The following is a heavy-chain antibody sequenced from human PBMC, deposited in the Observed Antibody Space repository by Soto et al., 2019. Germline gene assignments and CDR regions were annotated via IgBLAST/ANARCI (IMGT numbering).Heavy chain of an antibody. D-gene: IGHD2-2*01. CDR2: VIPILGMA. V-gene: IGHV1-69*02. CDR1: GGTFSSYS. Sequence: QVQLVQSGAEVKKPGSSVKVSCEASGGTFSSYSFSWVRQAPGQGLEWMGRVIPILGMANYAQKFQGRVTITADQPTXXXYXELSSLRSEDTAVYYCARGGAVVVPGAVDRHNWFDPWGQGTLVTVSS. CDR3: ARGGAVVVPGAVDRHNWFDP. J-gene: IGHJ5*02.